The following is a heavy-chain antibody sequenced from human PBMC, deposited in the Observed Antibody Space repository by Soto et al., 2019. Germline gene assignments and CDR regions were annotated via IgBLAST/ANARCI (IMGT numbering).Heavy chain of an antibody. J-gene: IGHJ4*02. CDR2: IYQTGTN. V-gene: IGHV4-4*02. D-gene: IGHD6-19*01. CDR1: RGSVSSNNW. Sequence: QVQLQESGPGLVKPSGTLSLTCGVSRGSVSSNNWWTWVRQPPGKGLEWIGEIYQTGTNNYNPSLQSRVTISLDKSNNHFSLKLNSVTAADTAVYYCARRIALSGTAGAPGDWGQGTLVIVSS. CDR3: ARRIALSGTAGAPGD.